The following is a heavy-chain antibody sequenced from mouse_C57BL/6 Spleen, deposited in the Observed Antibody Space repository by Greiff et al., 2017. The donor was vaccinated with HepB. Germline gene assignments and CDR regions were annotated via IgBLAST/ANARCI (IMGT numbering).Heavy chain of an antibody. CDR2: ISSGSSTI. V-gene: IGHV5-17*01. D-gene: IGHD1-1*01. CDR1: GFTFSDYG. Sequence: DVKLVESGGGLVKPGGSLKLSCAASGFTFSDYGMHWVRQAPEKGLEWVAYISSGSSTIYYADTVKGRFTISRDNAKNTLFLQMTSLRSEDTAMYYCARPLYYGSSPWFAYWGQGTLVTVSA. J-gene: IGHJ3*01. CDR3: ARPLYYGSSPWFAY.